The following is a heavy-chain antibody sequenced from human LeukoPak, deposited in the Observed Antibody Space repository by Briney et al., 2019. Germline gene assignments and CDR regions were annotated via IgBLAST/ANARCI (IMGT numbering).Heavy chain of an antibody. CDR3: VRGSLYGSGRKQYYFDY. Sequence: SETLSLTCAVYGGSFSGYYWSWIRQPPGKGLEWIGEINHSGSTNYNPSLKSRVTISVDTSKNQFSLKLSSVTAADTAVYYCVRGSLYGSGRKQYYFDYWGQGTLVTVSS. D-gene: IGHD3-10*01. CDR1: GGSFSGYY. CDR2: INHSGST. V-gene: IGHV4-34*01. J-gene: IGHJ4*02.